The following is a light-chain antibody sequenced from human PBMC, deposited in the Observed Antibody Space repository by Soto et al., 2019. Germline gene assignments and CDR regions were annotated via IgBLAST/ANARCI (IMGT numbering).Light chain of an antibody. CDR2: GAS. CDR1: QSVTSNY. J-gene: IGKJ2*01. CDR3: QQYGTSPYT. V-gene: IGKV3-20*01. Sequence: EIVLTQSPGTLSLSPGESATLSCRAGQSVTSNYVAWYQQKHGQAPRLLIYGASYRATDIPDRFSGSGSGTDFTLTISRLEAEDFAVYYCQQYGTSPYTFGQGTKLEIK.